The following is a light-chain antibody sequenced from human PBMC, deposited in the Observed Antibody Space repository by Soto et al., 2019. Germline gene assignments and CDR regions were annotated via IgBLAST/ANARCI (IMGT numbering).Light chain of an antibody. CDR1: QSVLYSSNNKNY. V-gene: IGKV4-1*01. CDR3: QQYGNSPQT. J-gene: IGKJ1*01. Sequence: EIVLTQSPGTLAVSLGERATINCKSSQSVLYSSNNKNYLAWYQQKPGQSPKLLIYWASTRESGVPDRFSGSGSGTDFTLTISRLEPEDFAVYYCQQYGNSPQTFGQGTKVDI. CDR2: WAS.